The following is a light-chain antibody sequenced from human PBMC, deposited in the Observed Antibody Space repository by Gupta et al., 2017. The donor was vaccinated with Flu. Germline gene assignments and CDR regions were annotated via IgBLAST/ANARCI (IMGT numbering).Light chain of an antibody. CDR1: QGISSY. J-gene: IGKJ2*02. V-gene: IGKV1-9*01. CDR3: QQRNSSPCT. CDR2: AAS. Sequence: DIQLTQSPSFLSASVGDRVTITCRASQGISSYLAWYQQKPGKAPKLLIYAASTLQSGVPSRFSGSGSGTEFTLTISSLQPEDFATYYCQQRNSSPCTFGQGTKVDIK.